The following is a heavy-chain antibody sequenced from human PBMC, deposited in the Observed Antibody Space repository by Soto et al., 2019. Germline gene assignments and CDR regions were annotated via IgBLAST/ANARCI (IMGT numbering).Heavy chain of an antibody. CDR1: GFRFEQYV. J-gene: IGHJ4*02. CDR2: VSPTGDTV. Sequence: VQVVASGGGLVQPGRSLRLSCAVSGFRFEQYVMHWVRQAPGKGLECVSTVSPTGDTVAYAASVEGRFTVSRDNAKNSLYLQMNSLKGDDTAFYYCLKAPPNGSIDDWGQGTLVTVSS. D-gene: IGHD3-10*01. CDR3: LKAPPNGSIDD. V-gene: IGHV3-9*01.